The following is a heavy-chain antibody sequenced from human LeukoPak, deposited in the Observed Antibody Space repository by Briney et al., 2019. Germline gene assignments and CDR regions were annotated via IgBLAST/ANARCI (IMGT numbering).Heavy chain of an antibody. Sequence: ASVKVSCKASGYTFTSYDINWVRQATGQGLEWMGWMNPNSGNTGYAQKFQGRVTMTRNTSISTAYMELSSLRSEATAVYYCARGPAAMNYYYYYMDVWGKGTTVTVSS. J-gene: IGHJ6*03. CDR1: GYTFTSYD. CDR2: MNPNSGNT. CDR3: ARGPAAMNYYYYYMDV. D-gene: IGHD2-2*01. V-gene: IGHV1-8*01.